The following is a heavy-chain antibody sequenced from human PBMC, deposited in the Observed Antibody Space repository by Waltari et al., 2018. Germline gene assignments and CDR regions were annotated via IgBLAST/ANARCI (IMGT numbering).Heavy chain of an antibody. V-gene: IGHV4-34*01. J-gene: IGHJ6*03. CDR1: GGSFSGYY. CDR2: INHSGSY. CDR3: ARITVVPAAMRTLELSYYDYYMDV. D-gene: IGHD2-2*01. Sequence: QVQLQQWGAGLLKPSETLSLTCAVYGGSFSGYYWSWIRQPPGKGLEWIGEINHSGSYNHNPSLKGRITISVDTSKNPLSLKLSSVTAADTAGYYCARITVVPAAMRTLELSYYDYYMDVWGKGTTVTVSS.